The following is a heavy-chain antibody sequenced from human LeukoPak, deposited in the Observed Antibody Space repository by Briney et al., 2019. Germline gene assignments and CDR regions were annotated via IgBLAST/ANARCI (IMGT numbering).Heavy chain of an antibody. Sequence: GGSLRLSCAASGFTFSSYDMHWVPQATGKGLKWVSAIGTAGDTHYPGSVKGRFSISRENAKKSLYLQMNSLRGGDTAVYYCARGSGGAFDIWGQGTMVTVSS. CDR2: IGTAGDT. CDR3: ARGSGGAFDI. CDR1: GFTFSSYD. J-gene: IGHJ3*02. V-gene: IGHV3-13*01. D-gene: IGHD3-16*01.